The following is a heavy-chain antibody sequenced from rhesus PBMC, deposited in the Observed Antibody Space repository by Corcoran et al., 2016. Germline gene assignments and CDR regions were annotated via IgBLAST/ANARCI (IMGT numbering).Heavy chain of an antibody. D-gene: IGHD2-33*01. V-gene: IGHV4-173*01. J-gene: IGHJ1*01. CDR1: GGSISSNY. CDR2: ISGSGGST. CDR3: ARDSEAAAGDFEF. Sequence: QVQLPESGPGVVNPSDTLSLTCAVSGGSISSNYWSWIRQPQGQGLEWIGRISGSGGSTDYNPSLQCRVTMSTDTSKNQFSLELSSGTAADTAVYYCARDSEAAAGDFEFWGQGALVTVSS.